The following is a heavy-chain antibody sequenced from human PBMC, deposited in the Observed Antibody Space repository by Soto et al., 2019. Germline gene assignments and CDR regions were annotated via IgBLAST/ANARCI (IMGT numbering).Heavy chain of an antibody. Sequence: QITLKESGPTLVKPTQTLTLTCTFSGFSLNTGRTGVAWIRQRPGEAPEWLALIYGDDDKRYRPALSSRLTVAKDTSKNQVVLTMTNMDPVDTATYFCVFRPMNEGSPGYVQDWGKGALVTVSS. J-gene: IGHJ1*01. CDR1: GFSLNTGRTG. CDR3: VFRPMNEGSPGYVQD. CDR2: IYGDDDK. V-gene: IGHV2-5*02. D-gene: IGHD1-1*01.